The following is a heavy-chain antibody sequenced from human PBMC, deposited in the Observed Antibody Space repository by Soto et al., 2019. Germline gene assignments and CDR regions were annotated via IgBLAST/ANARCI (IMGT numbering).Heavy chain of an antibody. D-gene: IGHD6-13*01. CDR3: ARDFVSIRARISAAGSTYWFFDL. CDR2: IIPMFGTA. V-gene: IGHV1-69*01. CDR1: GGTFSGYP. Sequence: QVQLVQSGAEVKKPGSSVKVSCKASGGTFSGYPISWVRQAPGQGLEWMGGIIPMFGTANYTQKLQGRVTIIADSSTSTAYMELSSLRSEDTAVYYCARDFVSIRARISAAGSTYWFFDLWGRGTLVTVSS. J-gene: IGHJ2*01.